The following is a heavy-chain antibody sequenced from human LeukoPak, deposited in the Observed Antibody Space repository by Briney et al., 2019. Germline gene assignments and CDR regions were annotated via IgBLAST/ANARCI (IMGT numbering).Heavy chain of an antibody. CDR1: GYTFTSYD. V-gene: IGHV1-8*01. Sequence: ASVKVSCKASGYTFTSYDINWVRRATGQGLEWMGWMNPNSGNTGYAQKFQGRVTMTRNTSISTAYMELSSLRSEDTAVYYCARGLTSGYYGSGSYFFLGQYYYYMDVWGKGTTVTISS. CDR2: MNPNSGNT. D-gene: IGHD3-10*01. CDR3: ARGLTSGYYGSGSYFFLGQYYYYMDV. J-gene: IGHJ6*03.